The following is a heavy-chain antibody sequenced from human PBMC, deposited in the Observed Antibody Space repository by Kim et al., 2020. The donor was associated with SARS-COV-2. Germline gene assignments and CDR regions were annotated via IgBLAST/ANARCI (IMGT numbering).Heavy chain of an antibody. CDR2: K. J-gene: IGHJ4*02. V-gene: IGHV3-7*01. CDR3: ARESASRGFDY. D-gene: IGHD2-15*01. Sequence: KYYVDTVKGRFTISRDTAKNSLYLQMNSLRAGDTAVYYCARESASRGFDYWGQGTLVTVSS.